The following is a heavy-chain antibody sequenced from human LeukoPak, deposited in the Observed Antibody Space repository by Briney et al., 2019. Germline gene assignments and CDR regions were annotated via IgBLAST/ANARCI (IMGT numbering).Heavy chain of an antibody. Sequence: SVKVSCKASGFTFSTSAVQWVRQARGQRLEWMGWIVVGSRNTNYAQKFQERVTISRDLSTSTAYMGLSSLRSEDTAVYYCAADVAEVSGSLRYWGQGTLVTVSS. CDR3: AADVAEVSGSLRY. V-gene: IGHV1-58*01. CDR1: GFTFSTSA. D-gene: IGHD1-26*01. J-gene: IGHJ4*02. CDR2: IVVGSRNT.